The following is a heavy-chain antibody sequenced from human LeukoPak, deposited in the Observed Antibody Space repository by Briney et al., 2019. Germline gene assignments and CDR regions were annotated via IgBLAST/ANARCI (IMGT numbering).Heavy chain of an antibody. CDR1: GFTFSSYG. J-gene: IGHJ6*02. CDR3: KKDRPGGYGDYQPKPKYYYYYGMDV. V-gene: IGHV3-30*18. Sequence: GRSLRLSCAASGFTFSSYGMHWVRQAPGKGLEWVAVISYDGSNKYYADSVKGRFTISRDNSKNTLYLQMNSLRAEDTAVYYCKKDRPGGYGDYQPKPKYYYYYGMDVWGQGTTVTVSS. D-gene: IGHD4-17*01. CDR2: ISYDGSNK.